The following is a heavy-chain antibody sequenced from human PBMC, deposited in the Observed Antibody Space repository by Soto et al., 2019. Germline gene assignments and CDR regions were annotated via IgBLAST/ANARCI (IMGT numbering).Heavy chain of an antibody. Sequence: GGSLRLSCAASQFTFSNYGMNWVRQAPGKGLEWVSGISGSGGSTYYADSVKGRFTISRDNAKNSLYLQMNSLRAEDTAVYYCARVILLWFGELLYRRDYYYYGMDVWGQGTTVTVSS. J-gene: IGHJ6*02. CDR1: QFTFSNYG. CDR3: ARVILLWFGELLYRRDYYYYGMDV. V-gene: IGHV3-23*01. CDR2: ISGSGGST. D-gene: IGHD3-10*01.